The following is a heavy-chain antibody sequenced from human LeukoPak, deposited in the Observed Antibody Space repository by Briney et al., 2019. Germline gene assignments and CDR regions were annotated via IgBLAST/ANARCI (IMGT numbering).Heavy chain of an antibody. CDR1: GYTFTGYY. D-gene: IGHD2-21*01. V-gene: IGHV1-8*03. J-gene: IGHJ4*02. CDR3: ARGLLKIARLFDY. CDR2: INPNSGNT. Sequence: ASVKVSCKASGYTFTGYYMHWVRQAPGQGLEWMGWINPNSGNTGYAQKFQGRVTITRNTSISTAYMELSSLRSEDTAVYYCARGLLKIARLFDYWGQGTLVTVSS.